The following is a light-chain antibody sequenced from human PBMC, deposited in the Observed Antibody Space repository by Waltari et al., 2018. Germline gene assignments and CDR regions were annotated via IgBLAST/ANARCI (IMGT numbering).Light chain of an antibody. J-gene: IGKJ3*01. Sequence: DIVMTQSQDSLTVSLGERATINCKSSQSVINSADNKNKLAWYQQKAGQPPKLLIYWASTRESGVPDRFSGSGSGTDFTLTISSLQAEDVAVYYCQQYYRVPFTFGPGTKVDIK. CDR1: QSVINSADNKNK. V-gene: IGKV4-1*01. CDR2: WAS. CDR3: QQYYRVPFT.